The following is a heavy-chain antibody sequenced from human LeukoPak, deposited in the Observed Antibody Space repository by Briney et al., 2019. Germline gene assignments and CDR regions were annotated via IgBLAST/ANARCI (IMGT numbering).Heavy chain of an antibody. CDR3: ARDDGYSSGLGGY. J-gene: IGHJ4*02. D-gene: IGHD6-19*01. CDR2: IYYSGST. Sequence: SETLSLTCTVSGGSISSYYWSWIRQPPGKGLEWIGYIYYSGSTNYNPSLKSRATISVGTSKNQFSLKLSSATAADTAVYYCARDDGYSSGLGGYWGQGTLVTVSS. V-gene: IGHV4-59*01. CDR1: GGSISSYY.